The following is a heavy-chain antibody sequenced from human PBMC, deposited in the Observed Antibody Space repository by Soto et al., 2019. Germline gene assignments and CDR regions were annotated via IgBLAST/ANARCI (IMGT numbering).Heavy chain of an antibody. CDR3: AGTTSHYWYYMDV. V-gene: IGHV6-1*01. J-gene: IGHJ6*03. CDR1: GDSVSSNSAA. CDR2: TYYRTRWYY. D-gene: IGHD1-7*01. Sequence: QVQLQESGPGLVKPSQTLSLTCVISGDSVSSNSAAWNWIRQSPSRGLEWLGRTYYRTRWYYDYAVSVRSGITVNPDTSKNQFSLQLTSVTPEDTAVYYCAGTTSHYWYYMDVWGKGTTVTVSS.